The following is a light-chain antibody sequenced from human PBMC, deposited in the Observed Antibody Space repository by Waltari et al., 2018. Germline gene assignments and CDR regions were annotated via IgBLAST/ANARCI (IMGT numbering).Light chain of an antibody. CDR1: TLPNPY. Sequence: SYELTQPPSVSVSPGQTARITGSSDTLPNPYVYWHQQKPGQAPVLVIYKDIERPSGIPERFSGSSSGTTVTLTISRVQAEDEADYYCQSVDNRDSYPLVFGGGTKLTVL. CDR2: KDI. CDR3: QSVDNRDSYPLV. J-gene: IGLJ2*01. V-gene: IGLV3-25*03.